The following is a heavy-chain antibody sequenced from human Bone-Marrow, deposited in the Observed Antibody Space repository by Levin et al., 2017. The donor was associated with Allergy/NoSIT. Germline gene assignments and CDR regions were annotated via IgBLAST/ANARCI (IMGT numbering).Heavy chain of an antibody. CDR1: GFTFSSYG. Sequence: PGGSLRLSCAASGFTFSSYGMYWVRQAPGKGLEWVAVISYDGSNKYYADSVKGRFTISRDNSKNTLYLQMNSLRAEDTAVYYCAKERHENYMDGWGKGTTVTVSS. V-gene: IGHV3-30*18. CDR3: AKERHENYMDG. J-gene: IGHJ6*03. CDR2: ISYDGSNK.